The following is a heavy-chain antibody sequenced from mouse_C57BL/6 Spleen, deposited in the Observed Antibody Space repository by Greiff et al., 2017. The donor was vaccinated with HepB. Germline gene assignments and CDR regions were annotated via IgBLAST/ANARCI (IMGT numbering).Heavy chain of an antibody. V-gene: IGHV7-3*01. CDR2: IRNKANGYTT. J-gene: IGHJ3*01. Sequence: EVHLVESGGGLVQPGGSLSLSCAASGFTFTDYYMSWVRQPPGKALEWLGFIRNKANGYTTEYSASVKGRFTISRDNSQSILYLRMNALRAEDSAAYYCARLNYGNWFAYWGQGTLVTVSA. CDR3: ARLNYGNWFAY. D-gene: IGHD2-1*01. CDR1: GFTFTDYY.